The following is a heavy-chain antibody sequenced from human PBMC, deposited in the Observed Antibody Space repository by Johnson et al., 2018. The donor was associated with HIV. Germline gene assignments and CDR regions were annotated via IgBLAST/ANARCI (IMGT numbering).Heavy chain of an antibody. J-gene: IGHJ3*02. D-gene: IGHD1-26*01. CDR2: INWNGGSA. Sequence: VRLVESGGGLVQPGGSLRLSCEGFGFIFDDYGLNWVRQAPGKGLQWISGINWNGGSASCADSLKGRCTVSRDNAKNSLYLQLTSLRAEDTAFYYCARRASGSLSFDIWGQGTMVTVSS. CDR3: ARRASGSLSFDI. V-gene: IGHV3-20*04. CDR1: GFIFDDYG.